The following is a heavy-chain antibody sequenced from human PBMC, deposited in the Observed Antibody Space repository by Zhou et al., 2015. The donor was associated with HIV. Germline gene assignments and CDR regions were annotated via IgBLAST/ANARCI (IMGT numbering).Heavy chain of an antibody. CDR1: GGTFSSYA. Sequence: QVQLVQSGAEVKKPGSSVKVSCKASGGTFSSYAISWVRQAPGQGLEWMGGIIPIFGTANYAQKFQGRVTITADESTSTAYMELSSLRSEDTAVYYCARGVSAALQDIVAQLLDYWGQGTLVTVSS. CDR2: IIPIFGTA. D-gene: IGHD5-12*01. J-gene: IGHJ4*02. CDR3: ARGVSAALQDIVAQLLDY. V-gene: IGHV1-69*12.